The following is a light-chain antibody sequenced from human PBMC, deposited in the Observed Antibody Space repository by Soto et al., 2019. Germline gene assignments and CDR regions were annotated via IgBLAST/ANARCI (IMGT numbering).Light chain of an antibody. J-gene: IGKJ1*01. CDR3: QQTNTAPWT. V-gene: IGKV1-39*01. CDR2: TAS. Sequence: DIQMTQSPSSLSASVGDRVTISCRASERISDYLAWYQQKPGKAPKLLINTASSLRSGVTSRFSGSGSGTDFTLTIDSLQPEDFATYFCQQTNTAPWTFGQGTKVDIK. CDR1: ERISDY.